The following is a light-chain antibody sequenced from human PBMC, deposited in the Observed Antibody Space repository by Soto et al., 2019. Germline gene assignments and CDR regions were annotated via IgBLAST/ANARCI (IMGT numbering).Light chain of an antibody. CDR3: QQYSDWLT. Sequence: EIVMTQSPATLSVSPGERASLSCRASQSVGSNLAWYQHKPGQAPRLLIYGASTRATGIPARFSGSGSGTEFTLTISSLQAEDFAVYSCQQYSDWLTFGGGTKV. J-gene: IGKJ4*01. CDR1: QSVGSN. CDR2: GAS. V-gene: IGKV3-15*01.